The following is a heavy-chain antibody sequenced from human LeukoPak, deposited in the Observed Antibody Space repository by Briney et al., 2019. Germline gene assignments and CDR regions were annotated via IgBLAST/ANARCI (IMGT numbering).Heavy chain of an antibody. D-gene: IGHD3-22*01. CDR2: ISWDGGST. CDR3: AKDSSSGSLDI. Sequence: GGSLRLSCAASGFTFDDYTMHWVRQAPGKGLEWVSLISWDGGSTYYADSVKGRFTTSRDNSKNSLYLQMNSLRTEDTALYYCAKDSSSGSLDIWGQGTMVTVSS. V-gene: IGHV3-43*01. CDR1: GFTFDDYT. J-gene: IGHJ3*02.